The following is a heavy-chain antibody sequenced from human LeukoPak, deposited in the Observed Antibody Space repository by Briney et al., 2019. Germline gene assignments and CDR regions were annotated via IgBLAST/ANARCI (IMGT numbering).Heavy chain of an antibody. Sequence: SQTPSLTCAISGDSLSSNSAAWNWIRQSPSRGLEWPGRAYYRSKWYKDYAESVKSRVIINTDTSKNQFSLQLNSVTPEDTAVYYCARDGHAPQSPYYFGYWGQGTLVTVSS. CDR3: ARDGHAPQSPYYFGY. J-gene: IGHJ4*02. CDR1: GDSLSSNSAA. CDR2: AYYRSKWYK. V-gene: IGHV6-1*01.